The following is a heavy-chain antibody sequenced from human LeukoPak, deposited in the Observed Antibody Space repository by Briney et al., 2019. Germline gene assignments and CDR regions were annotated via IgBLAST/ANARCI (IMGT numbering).Heavy chain of an antibody. CDR1: GGSISSGGYY. Sequence: SETLSLTCTVSGGSISSGGYYWSWIRQHPGKGLEWLGYIYYSGSTYYNPSLKSRLTISVDTSKNQFSLKLSSVTAADTAVYYYARREECRGVIVSYYYYGMDVWGKGTTVTVSS. CDR3: ARREECRGVIVSYYYYGMDV. J-gene: IGHJ6*04. D-gene: IGHD3-10*01. CDR2: IYYSGST. V-gene: IGHV4-31*03.